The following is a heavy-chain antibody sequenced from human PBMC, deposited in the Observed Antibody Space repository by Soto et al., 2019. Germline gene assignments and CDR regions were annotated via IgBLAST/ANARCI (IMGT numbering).Heavy chain of an antibody. V-gene: IGHV1-69*13. D-gene: IGHD1-26*01. Sequence: SVKVSCKASGGTFSSYAISWVRQAPGQGLEWMGGIIPIFGTANYAQKFQGRVTITADGSTSTAYMELSSLRSEDTAVYYCAREGVGAHSNDAFDIWGQGTMVTVSS. CDR1: GGTFSSYA. CDR3: AREGVGAHSNDAFDI. CDR2: IIPIFGTA. J-gene: IGHJ3*02.